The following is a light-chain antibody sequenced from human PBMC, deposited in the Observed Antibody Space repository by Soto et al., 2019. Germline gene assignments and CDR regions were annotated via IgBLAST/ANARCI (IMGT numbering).Light chain of an antibody. CDR3: SSYTPSTTVV. CDR1: SSDVGGYNF. J-gene: IGLJ1*01. V-gene: IGLV2-14*03. Sequence: QSVLTQPASVFGSPGQSITFSCTGTSSDVGGYNFVSWYQQHPGKAPRLMIYEVSSRPSGGSNRLSGSKSGNTASLTISGLQPEDEADYYCSSYTPSTTVVFGTGTKVTVL. CDR2: EVS.